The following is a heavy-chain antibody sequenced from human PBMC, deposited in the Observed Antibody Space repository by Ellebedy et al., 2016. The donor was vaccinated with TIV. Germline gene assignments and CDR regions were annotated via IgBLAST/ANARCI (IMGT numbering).Heavy chain of an antibody. CDR2: VSSVGGST. J-gene: IGHJ3*01. V-gene: IGHV3-23*01. CDR1: GFIFDDYA. Sequence: GGSLRLSCAASGFIFDDYAMSWVRQAPGKGLDWVSTVSSVGGSTYYADSVKGRFTISRDNSKNTLSLQMNSLSPDDTAIYYCVKSIPAPGTRLDAFDVWGQGTLVSVSS. D-gene: IGHD1-26*01. CDR3: VKSIPAPGTRLDAFDV.